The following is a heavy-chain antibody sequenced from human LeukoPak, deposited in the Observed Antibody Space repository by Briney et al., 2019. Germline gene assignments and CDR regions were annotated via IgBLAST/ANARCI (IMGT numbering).Heavy chain of an antibody. D-gene: IGHD1-26*01. CDR2: INGDGSTT. V-gene: IGHV3-74*01. CDR3: VRGGLMGATDY. CDR1: GFSFSGYW. J-gene: IGHJ4*02. Sequence: PGGSLRLSCAASGFSFSGYWMHWVRQAPWKGLVWISYINGDGSTTNHADFAEGRFTISRDNAKNTLYLQMNSLRVEDTAVYYCVRGGLMGATDYWGQGALVTVSS.